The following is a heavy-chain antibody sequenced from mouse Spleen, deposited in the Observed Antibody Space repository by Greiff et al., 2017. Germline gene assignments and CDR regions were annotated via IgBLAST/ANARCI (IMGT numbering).Heavy chain of an antibody. Sequence: EVKLQESGPGLVKPSQSLSLTCSVTGYSITSGYYWNWIRQFPGNKLEWMGYISYDGSNNYNPSLKNRISITRDTSKNQFFLKLNSVTTEDTATYYCARDNYGSSLDYWGQGTTLTVSS. D-gene: IGHD1-1*01. CDR3: ARDNYGSSLDY. J-gene: IGHJ2*01. CDR1: GYSITSGYY. CDR2: ISYDGSN. V-gene: IGHV3-6*01.